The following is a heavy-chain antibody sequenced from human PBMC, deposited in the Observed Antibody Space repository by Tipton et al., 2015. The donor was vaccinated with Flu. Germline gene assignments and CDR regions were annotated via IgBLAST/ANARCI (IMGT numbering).Heavy chain of an antibody. V-gene: IGHV4-59*12. Sequence: LRLSCTVSGAFFTSYYWNWIRQPPGKALEWIGYIYNSQYTKYNPSLKSRVTISVDTSKKQFSLQLRSVTAADTAVYYCARDPSLGMPDYFDSWGQGTLVTASS. J-gene: IGHJ4*02. CDR1: GAFFTSYY. CDR3: ARDPSLGMPDYFDS. CDR2: IYNSQYT. D-gene: IGHD2-2*01.